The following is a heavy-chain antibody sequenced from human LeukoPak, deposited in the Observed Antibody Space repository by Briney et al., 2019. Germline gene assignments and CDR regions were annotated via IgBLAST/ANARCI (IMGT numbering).Heavy chain of an antibody. Sequence: HAGGSLRLSCTGSGFMFNAYWMSWVRKAPGRGVEWVGKIIQYGGEIFYVDSVRGRFTISRENAKNSVYLQLNSLRAEDTAVYYCARADLEWYLDLWGRGTLVTVSS. J-gene: IGHJ2*01. CDR1: GFMFNAYW. CDR2: IIQYGGEI. CDR3: ARADLEWYLDL. V-gene: IGHV3-7*01.